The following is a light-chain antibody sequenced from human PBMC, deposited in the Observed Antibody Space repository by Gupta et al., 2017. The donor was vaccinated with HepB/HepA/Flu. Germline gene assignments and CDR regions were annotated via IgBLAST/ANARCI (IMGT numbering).Light chain of an antibody. J-gene: IGLJ2*01. V-gene: IGLV2-8*01. CDR2: EVN. CDR3: GSHAGGDIVI. Sequence: QSALTQPPSASGSPGRSVTISCTGTSSDVGGYKYVSWYQQHPCIAPKLLIYEVNMRPSGVPARFSGSKSGNTASLTVSGLQPEDEADYYCGSHAGGDIVIFGGGTKLTVL. CDR1: SSDVGGYKY.